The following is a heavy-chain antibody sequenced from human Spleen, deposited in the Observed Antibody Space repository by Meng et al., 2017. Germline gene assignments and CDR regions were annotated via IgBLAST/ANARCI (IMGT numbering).Heavy chain of an antibody. V-gene: IGHV6-1*01. Sequence: QVQLQQSGPGLVKPSQTLSLTCAISGDSVSGNSVAWNWIRQSPSRGLEWLGRTYYRSKWYNDYAVSMKGRITINPDTSKNQFSLQLNSVTPGDTAVYYCARGFAPVAPGAFDYWGQGTLVTVSS. CDR2: TYYRSKWYN. CDR1: GDSVSGNSVA. J-gene: IGHJ4*02. D-gene: IGHD2-2*01. CDR3: ARGFAPVAPGAFDY.